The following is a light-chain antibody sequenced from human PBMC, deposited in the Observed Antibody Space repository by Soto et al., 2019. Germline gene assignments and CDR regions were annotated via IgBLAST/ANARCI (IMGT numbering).Light chain of an antibody. V-gene: IGKV2-28*01. CDR2: LGS. Sequence: DIVMTQSPLSLPVTPGEPASISCRSSQSLLHSNGYNYLDWYLQKPGQSPQLLIYLGSNRASGVTDRLSGSGSGTDFTLKISRVEAEDVGVYYCMQALQTPPCITFGPGTKVDIK. CDR3: MQALQTPPCIT. CDR1: QSLLHSNGYNY. J-gene: IGKJ3*01.